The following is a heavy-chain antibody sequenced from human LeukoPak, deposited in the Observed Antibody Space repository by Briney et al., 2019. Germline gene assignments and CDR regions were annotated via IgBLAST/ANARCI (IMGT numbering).Heavy chain of an antibody. D-gene: IGHD6-13*01. CDR3: ARDRAAARMDV. J-gene: IGHJ6*04. CDR1: GFTFRSHG. V-gene: IGHV3-33*01. Sequence: GRSLRLSCAASGFTFRSHGMHWVRQARGKGLAGVAIIWYDGSNKYYADSVKGRFTISRDNSKNTLYLQMNSLRAEDTAVYYCARDRAAARMDVWGKGTTVTVSS. CDR2: IWYDGSNK.